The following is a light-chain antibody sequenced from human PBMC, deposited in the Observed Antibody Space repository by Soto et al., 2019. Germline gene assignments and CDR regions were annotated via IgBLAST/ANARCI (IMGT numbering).Light chain of an antibody. CDR2: EVS. CDR1: SSDVGGYNY. Sequence: QSALTQPASVSGSPGQSITISCSATSSDVGGYNYLSWYQQHPGKAPKLMLYEVSNRPSGVSNRFSGSKSGNTASLTISGLQAEDEADYYCSSYTSSSTYVFGTGTKLTVL. CDR3: SSYTSSSTYV. J-gene: IGLJ1*01. V-gene: IGLV2-14*01.